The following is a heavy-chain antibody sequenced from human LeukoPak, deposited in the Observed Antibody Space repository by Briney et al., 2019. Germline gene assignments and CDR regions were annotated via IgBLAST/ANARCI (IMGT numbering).Heavy chain of an antibody. V-gene: IGHV3-11*04. J-gene: IGHJ4*02. Sequence: GGSLRLSCAASGFTFSDYYMSWIRQAPGKGLEWVSYISSSGSTIYYADSVKGRFTISRDNAKNSLYLQMNSLRAEDTAVYYCARDDYDSSTPYYFDYWGQGTLVTVSS. CDR3: ARDDYDSSTPYYFDY. CDR1: GFTFSDYY. CDR2: ISSSGSTI. D-gene: IGHD3-22*01.